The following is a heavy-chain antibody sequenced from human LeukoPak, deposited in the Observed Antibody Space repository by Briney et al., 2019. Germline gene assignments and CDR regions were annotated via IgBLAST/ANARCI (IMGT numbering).Heavy chain of an antibody. V-gene: IGHV5-51*01. D-gene: IGHD5-24*01. CDR3: ARPRRDGYNSRAFDI. Sequence: GESLKISCKGSGYSVTSYWIGWVRQMPGKGLEWMGIIHPGDSDTRYSPSFQGQVTISADKSISTAYLQWSSLKASDTAMYYCARPRRDGYNSRAFDIWGQGTMVTVSS. J-gene: IGHJ3*02. CDR2: IHPGDSDT. CDR1: GYSVTSYW.